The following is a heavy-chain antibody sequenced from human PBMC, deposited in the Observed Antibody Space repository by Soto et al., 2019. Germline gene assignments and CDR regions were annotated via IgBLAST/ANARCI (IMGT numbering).Heavy chain of an antibody. CDR1: GGTFSSYT. V-gene: IGHV1-69*08. D-gene: IGHD4-17*01. CDR2: IIPILGIA. CDR3: AREATVTTILVY. Sequence: QVQLVQSGAEVKKPGSSVKVSCKASGGTFSSYTISWVRQAPGQGLEWMGRIIPILGIANYPQKFQGRVTITADKSTSTAYMELSSLRSEDTAVYYCAREATVTTILVYWGQGTLVTVSS. J-gene: IGHJ4*02.